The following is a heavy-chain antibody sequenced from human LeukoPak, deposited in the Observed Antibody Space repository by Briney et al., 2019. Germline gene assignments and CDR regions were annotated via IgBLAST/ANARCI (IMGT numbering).Heavy chain of an antibody. J-gene: IGHJ4*02. CDR2: ISSSGSIT. V-gene: IGHV3-48*03. CDR3: ARGISPLDY. Sequence: PGGSLRLSCAASGFTFSSYEMNWVRQAPGKGLEWVSYISSSGSITYYADSVKGRFTISRDNAKNSLYLQMSSLRAEDTAAYYCARGISPLDYGSQGTLVTVSS. CDR1: GFTFSSYE.